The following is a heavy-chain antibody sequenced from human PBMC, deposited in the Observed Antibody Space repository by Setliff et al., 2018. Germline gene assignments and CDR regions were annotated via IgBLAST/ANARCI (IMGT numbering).Heavy chain of an antibody. J-gene: IGHJ5*02. CDR1: GASIRTGDFC. V-gene: IGHV4-31*03. D-gene: IGHD3-10*01. CDR3: ARARSTLVRGIVHYNWSDP. Sequence: SETLSLTCTVSGASIRTGDFCWSWVRQLPGKGLEWLGYIYSDGNTYYSPSLKSRLSISLDTFRNQFSLRLSSVTTADTAVYYCARARSTLVRGIVHYNWSDPWGQGDLVTVSS. CDR2: IYSDGNT.